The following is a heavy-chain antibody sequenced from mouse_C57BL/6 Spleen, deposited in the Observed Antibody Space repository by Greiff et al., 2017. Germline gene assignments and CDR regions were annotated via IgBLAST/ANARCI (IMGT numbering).Heavy chain of an antibody. CDR1: GFTFSDYG. CDR2: ISSGSSTI. D-gene: IGHD2-10*01. J-gene: IGHJ3*01. CDR3: ARPYYGNYEFAY. V-gene: IGHV5-17*01. Sequence: EVKLVESGGGLVKPGGSLKLSCAASGFTFSDYGMHWVRQAPEKGLEWVAYISSGSSTIYYADTVKGRFIISRDNAKNTLFLQMTSLRSEDTAMYYCARPYYGNYEFAYWGQGTLVTVSA.